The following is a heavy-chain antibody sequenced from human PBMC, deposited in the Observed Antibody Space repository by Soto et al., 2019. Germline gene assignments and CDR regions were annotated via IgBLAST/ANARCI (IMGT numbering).Heavy chain of an antibody. D-gene: IGHD2-15*01. V-gene: IGHV3-74*01. CDR1: GFTFSSYW. CDR2: INSDGSST. J-gene: IGHJ4*02. Sequence: EVQLVESGGGLVQPGGSLRLSCAASGFTFSSYWMHWVRQAPGKGLVWVSRINSDGSSTVYADSVKGRFTISRDNAKNPLYLQMNSLRAEDTAVYHCARVYCSGGSCYSVDYWGQGTLVTVSS. CDR3: ARVYCSGGSCYSVDY.